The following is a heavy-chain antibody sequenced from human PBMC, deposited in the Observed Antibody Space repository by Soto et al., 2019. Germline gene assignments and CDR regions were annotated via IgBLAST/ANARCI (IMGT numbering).Heavy chain of an antibody. CDR3: ARTRASSSWSRGYYYYYYGMDV. V-gene: IGHV3-30-3*01. CDR1: GFTFSSYA. Sequence: PGGSLRLSCAASGFTFSSYAMHWVRQAPGKGLEWVAVISYDGSNKYYADSVEGRFTISRDNSKNTLYLQMNSLRAEDTAVYYCARTRASSSWSRGYYYYYYGMDVWGQGTTVTVSS. D-gene: IGHD6-13*01. J-gene: IGHJ6*02. CDR2: ISYDGSNK.